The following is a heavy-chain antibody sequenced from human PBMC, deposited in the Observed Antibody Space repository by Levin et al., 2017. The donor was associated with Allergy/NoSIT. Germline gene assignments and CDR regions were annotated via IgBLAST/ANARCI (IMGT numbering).Heavy chain of an antibody. CDR3: ARDGEDHDFWSGPKGPYYYYMDV. CDR2: IIPIFGTA. V-gene: IGHV1-69*13. D-gene: IGHD3-3*01. J-gene: IGHJ6*03. CDR1: GGTFSSYA. Sequence: PVASVKVSCKASGGTFSSYAISWVRQAPGQGLEWMGGIIPIFGTANYAQKFQGRVTITADESTSTAYMELSSLRSEDTAVYYCARDGEDHDFWSGPKGPYYYYMDVWGKGTTVTVSS.